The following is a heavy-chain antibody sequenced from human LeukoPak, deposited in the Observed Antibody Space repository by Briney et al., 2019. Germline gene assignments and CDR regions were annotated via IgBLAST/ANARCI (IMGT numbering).Heavy chain of an antibody. J-gene: IGHJ5*02. Sequence: SETLSLTCTVSGGSISSYYWGWIRQPPGKGLEWIGSIYYSGSTYYNPSLKSRVTISVDTSKNQFSLKLSSVTAADTAVYYCARQYPITMIVVVTDGDWFDPWGQGTLVTVSS. D-gene: IGHD3-22*01. V-gene: IGHV4-39*01. CDR2: IYYSGST. CDR1: GGSISSYY. CDR3: ARQYPITMIVVVTDGDWFDP.